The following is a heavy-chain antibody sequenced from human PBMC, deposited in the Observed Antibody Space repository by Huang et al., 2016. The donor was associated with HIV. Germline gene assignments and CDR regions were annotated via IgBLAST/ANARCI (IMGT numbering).Heavy chain of an antibody. CDR1: GFTFSSYG. CDR2: ISYDAKTK. J-gene: IGHJ4*02. D-gene: IGHD6-13*01. CDR3: AKGGSAAAVLDF. V-gene: IGHV3-30*18. Sequence: QVQLVESGGGVVQPGRSLRISCAASGFTFSSYGMHWVSQSPGKGLEWVAVISYDAKTKYYADSVKGRFSISRDNSKTTVYLQLNSLRVEDTAVYYCAKGGSAAAVLDFWGQGTLVTVSS.